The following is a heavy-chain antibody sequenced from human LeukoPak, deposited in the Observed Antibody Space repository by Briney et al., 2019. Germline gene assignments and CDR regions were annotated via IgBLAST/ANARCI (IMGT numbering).Heavy chain of an antibody. Sequence: ASVKVSCKASGYTLTSYGISWVRQAPGQGLEWMGWISAYNGNTNYAQKLQGRVTMTTDTSTSTAYMELRSLRSDDTAVYYCARVVRGVIPFDYWGQGTLVTVSS. CDR2: ISAYNGNT. CDR3: ARVVRGVIPFDY. V-gene: IGHV1-18*01. J-gene: IGHJ4*02. CDR1: GYTLTSYG. D-gene: IGHD3-10*01.